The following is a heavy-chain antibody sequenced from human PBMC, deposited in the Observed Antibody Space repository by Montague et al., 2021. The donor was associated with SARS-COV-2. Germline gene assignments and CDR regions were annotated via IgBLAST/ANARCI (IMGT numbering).Heavy chain of an antibody. V-gene: IGHV4-39*01. J-gene: IGHJ5*02. CDR3: ARQGDQLLLEYWFDP. CDR1: GGSISGSSYY. CDR2: IYYSGST. Sequence: SETLSLTCTVSGGSISGSSYYWGWIRQPPGKGLEWIGSIYYSGSTYYNPSLKSRVTISVDTSKNQFSLKLSSVTAAGTAVYYCARQGDQLLLEYWFDPWGQGTLVTVSS. D-gene: IGHD2-2*01.